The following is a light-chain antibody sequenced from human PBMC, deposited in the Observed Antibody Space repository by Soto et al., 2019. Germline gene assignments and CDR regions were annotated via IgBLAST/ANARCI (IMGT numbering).Light chain of an antibody. Sequence: EIVLTQSPGTLSLSPGERATLSCRASQSVSSNLAWYQQKPGQAPRLLIYGASTRATGIPARFSGSGSGTDFTLTISSLEPEDFAVYYCQQRSNWPAFGQGTRLEIK. CDR1: QSVSSN. J-gene: IGKJ5*01. V-gene: IGKV3-11*01. CDR3: QQRSNWPA. CDR2: GAS.